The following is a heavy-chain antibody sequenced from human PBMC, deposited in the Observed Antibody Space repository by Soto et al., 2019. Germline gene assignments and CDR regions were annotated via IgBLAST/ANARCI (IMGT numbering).Heavy chain of an antibody. CDR2: ISYDASNK. V-gene: IGHV3-30-3*01. Sequence: QVQLVESGGGVVQPGRSLRLPCAASGFTFSNYAIHWVRQAPGKGLEWVAIISYDASNKYYTDSVKGRFTISRDNSKNTLYLQMNSLRAEDTAMYYCARGNSSSSAAFDYWGQGTLVTVSS. J-gene: IGHJ4*02. CDR1: GFTFSNYA. D-gene: IGHD6-13*01. CDR3: ARGNSSSSAAFDY.